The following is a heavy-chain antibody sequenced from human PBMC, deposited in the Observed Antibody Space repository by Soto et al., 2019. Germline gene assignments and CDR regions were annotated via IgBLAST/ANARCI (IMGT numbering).Heavy chain of an antibody. CDR2: IYYSGST. CDR3: ARRATVRNFDY. D-gene: IGHD4-17*01. Sequence: WVRQAPGKGLEWIGSIYYSGSTYYNPSLKSRVTISVDTSKNQFSLKLSSVTAADTAVYYCARRATVRNFDYWGQGTLVTVS. V-gene: IGHV4-39*01. J-gene: IGHJ4*02.